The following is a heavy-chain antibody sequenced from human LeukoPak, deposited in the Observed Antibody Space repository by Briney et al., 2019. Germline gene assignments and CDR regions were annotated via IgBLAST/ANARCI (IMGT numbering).Heavy chain of an antibody. CDR2: ISGSGGST. J-gene: IGHJ4*02. D-gene: IGHD1-1*01. V-gene: IGHV3-23*01. CDR3: AKDTPKEEIPILDG. CDR1: GFTFSSYA. Sequence: GGSLRLSCAASGFTFSSYAMSWVRQAPGQGLEWVSAISGSGGSTYYADSVKGRSTISRDNSKNTLYLQMNSLRAEDTAVYYCAKDTPKEEIPILDGWGQGTLVTVSS.